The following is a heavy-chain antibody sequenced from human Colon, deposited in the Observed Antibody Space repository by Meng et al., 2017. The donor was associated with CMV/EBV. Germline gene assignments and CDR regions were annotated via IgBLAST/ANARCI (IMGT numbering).Heavy chain of an antibody. V-gene: IGHV6-1*01. CDR2: TYYRSRWLY. Sequence: SETLSLTCAISGDSVSSTTVGWNWIRQSPSRGLQWLGRTYYRSRWLYDFAPFVKSRIIIDADPSTNQVSLQLNSVTPEDTAVYYCARARYSSAGAYYYYYGMDVWGQGTTVTVSS. D-gene: IGHD6-19*01. J-gene: IGHJ6*02. CDR3: ARARYSSAGAYYYYYGMDV. CDR1: GDSVSSTTVG.